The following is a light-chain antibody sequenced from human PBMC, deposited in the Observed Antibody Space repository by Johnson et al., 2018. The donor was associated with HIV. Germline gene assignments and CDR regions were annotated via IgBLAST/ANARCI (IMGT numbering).Light chain of an antibody. CDR1: SSNIGNNY. Sequence: QSVLTQPPSVSAAPGQKVTISCSGSSSNIGNNYVSWYQQLPGTAPKLLIYDNNKRPSGIPDLFSGSKSGTSATLGITGLQTGDEADYYCGTWDNSLGGFVFGTWPKVAVL. J-gene: IGLJ1*01. CDR3: GTWDNSLGGFV. V-gene: IGLV1-51*01. CDR2: DNN.